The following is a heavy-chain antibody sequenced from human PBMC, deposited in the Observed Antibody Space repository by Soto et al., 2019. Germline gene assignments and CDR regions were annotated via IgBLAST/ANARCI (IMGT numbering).Heavy chain of an antibody. D-gene: IGHD6-19*01. Sequence: DVQLMESGGGLVQPGRSLRLSCAASGFTFDDYAMHWVRQAPGKGLEWVSGISWNSGSIGYADSVKGRFTISRDNAKNSLYLQMNSLRAEDTALYYCAKDRGIAVAGTLYYFDYWGQGTLVTVSS. CDR3: AKDRGIAVAGTLYYFDY. CDR2: ISWNSGSI. J-gene: IGHJ4*02. V-gene: IGHV3-9*01. CDR1: GFTFDDYA.